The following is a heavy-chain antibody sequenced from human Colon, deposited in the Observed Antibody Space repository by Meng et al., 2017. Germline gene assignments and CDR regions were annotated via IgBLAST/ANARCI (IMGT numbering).Heavy chain of an antibody. J-gene: IGHJ4*02. V-gene: IGHV2-5*01. CDR2: IYWNDDK. Sequence: ITCSGSSPRLVKPTQTLTLTCTSSAFSLNTFGVGVGWIRQPPGKGLEWLAFIYWNDDKRFTPSLKNRLFITKDTSKNLVVLTMTNMDPVDTATYYCAHRRLLGFYFDYWGQGTLVTVSS. CDR3: AHRRLLGFYFDY. D-gene: IGHD7-27*01. CDR1: AFSLNTFGVG.